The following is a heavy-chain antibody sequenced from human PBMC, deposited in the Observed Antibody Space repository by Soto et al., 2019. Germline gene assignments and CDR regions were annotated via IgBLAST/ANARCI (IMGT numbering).Heavy chain of an antibody. CDR1: GGSVSNKTYY. V-gene: IGHV4-61*01. CDR3: ARTTAVPNTLRSRYFFDY. Sequence: PSETLDLTSSVSGGSVSNKTYYCIWIRRPPGKRLEWIGYVYYSGTTNYNPSLKSRVTISVDLSKNQFSLRLSSVTTADTALYYCARTTAVPNTLRSRYFFDYWGQGTLVTVSS. CDR2: VYYSGTT. J-gene: IGHJ4*02. D-gene: IGHD4-17*01.